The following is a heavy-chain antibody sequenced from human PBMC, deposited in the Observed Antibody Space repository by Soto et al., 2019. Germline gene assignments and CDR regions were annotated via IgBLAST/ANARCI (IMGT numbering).Heavy chain of an antibody. D-gene: IGHD6-6*01. CDR3: AKAVYICSPDDDYYYYIGMDA. CDR2: IDPSDSYT. CDR1: GYSFTSYW. J-gene: IGHJ6*02. V-gene: IGHV5-10-1*01. Sequence: PGESLKISCKGSGYSFTSYWISWVRQMPGKGLEWMGRIDPSDSYTNYSPSFQGHVTISADKSISTAYLQWSSLKASDTAMYYCAKAVYICSPDDDYYYYIGMDAWDQGTTVTVSS.